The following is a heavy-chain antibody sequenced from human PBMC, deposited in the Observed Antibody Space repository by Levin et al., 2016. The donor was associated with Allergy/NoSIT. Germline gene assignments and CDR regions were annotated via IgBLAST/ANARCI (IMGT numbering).Heavy chain of an antibody. D-gene: IGHD3-22*01. CDR1: GFTFTSHS. J-gene: IGHJ3*01. CDR2: ISSDGDRK. CDR3: ANTIGYFTRSDAFDV. Sequence: GESLKISCGASGFTFTSHSIHWVRQAPGKGLEWVAVISSDGDRKHYTDSVKGRFTISRDNSKNTLYLQMNRLRAEDTAVYYCANTIGYFTRSDAFDVWGQGTMVIVSS. V-gene: IGHV3-30-3*01.